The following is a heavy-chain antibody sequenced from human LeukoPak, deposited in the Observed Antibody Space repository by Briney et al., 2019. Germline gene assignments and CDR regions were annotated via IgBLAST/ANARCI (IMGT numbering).Heavy chain of an antibody. D-gene: IGHD2-15*01. CDR3: AKVGPDCSGGSCYSGLDY. J-gene: IGHJ4*02. CDR2: ISYDGSNK. CDR1: GFTFSSYG. Sequence: GGSLRLSCAASGFTFSSYGMHWVRQAPGKGLEWVAVISYDGSNKYYADSVKGRFTISRDNSKNTLYLQMNSLRAEDTAVYYCAKVGPDCSGGSCYSGLDYWGQGTVVTVSS. V-gene: IGHV3-30*18.